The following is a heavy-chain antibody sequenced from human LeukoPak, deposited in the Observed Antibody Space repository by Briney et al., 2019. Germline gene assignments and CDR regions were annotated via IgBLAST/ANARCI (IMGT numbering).Heavy chain of an antibody. CDR2: ISGSGGST. J-gene: IGHJ4*02. CDR3: AKSIDYDFWSGYYFPDY. V-gene: IGHV3-23*01. D-gene: IGHD3-3*01. CDR1: GFTFSSYA. Sequence: PGGSLRLSCAASGFTFSSYAMSWVRQAPGKGLEWVSAISGSGGSTYYADSVKGRFTISRDNSKNTLYLQMNSLRPEDTAVYYCAKSIDYDFWSGYYFPDYWGQGTLVTVSS.